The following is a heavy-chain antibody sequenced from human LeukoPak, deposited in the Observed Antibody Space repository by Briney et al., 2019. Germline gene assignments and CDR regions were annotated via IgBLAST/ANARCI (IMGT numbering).Heavy chain of an antibody. Sequence: PGRSLRLSCAASGFTFSSYAMHWVRQAPGKGLEWVAVISYDGSNKYYADSVKSRFTISRDNSKNTLYLQMNSLRAEDTAVYYCARGAGDYYDSSGYDAFDIWGQGTMVTVSS. V-gene: IGHV3-30-3*01. CDR1: GFTFSSYA. CDR3: ARGAGDYYDSSGYDAFDI. CDR2: ISYDGSNK. D-gene: IGHD3-22*01. J-gene: IGHJ3*02.